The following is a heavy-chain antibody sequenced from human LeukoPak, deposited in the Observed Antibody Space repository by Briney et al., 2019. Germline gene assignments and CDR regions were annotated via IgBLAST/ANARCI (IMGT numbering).Heavy chain of an antibody. V-gene: IGHV4-30-2*01. D-gene: IGHD2-21*01. Sequence: PSQTLSLTCTVSGGSINSGGYYWSWIRQPPGKGLEWIGYIYHSGSTYYNPSLKSRVTISLDKSKNQFSLSLSSVTAADTAVYYCARFVFVVVIANDAFDIWGQGTLVTVSS. CDR3: ARFVFVVVIANDAFDI. CDR1: GGSINSGGYY. J-gene: IGHJ3*02. CDR2: IYHSGST.